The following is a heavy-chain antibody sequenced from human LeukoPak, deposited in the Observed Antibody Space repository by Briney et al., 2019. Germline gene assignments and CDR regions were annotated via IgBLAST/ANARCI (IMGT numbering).Heavy chain of an antibody. Sequence: PGGSLRLSCAASGFTFSSYSMNWVRQAPGKGLEWVSYISSSSSTIYYADSVKGRFTISRDNAKNSLYLQMNSLRAEDTAVYYCARDLAAAGTHYYYYGMDVWGQGTTVTVSS. D-gene: IGHD6-13*01. CDR1: GFTFSSYS. J-gene: IGHJ6*02. CDR2: ISSSSSTI. V-gene: IGHV3-48*01. CDR3: ARDLAAAGTHYYYYGMDV.